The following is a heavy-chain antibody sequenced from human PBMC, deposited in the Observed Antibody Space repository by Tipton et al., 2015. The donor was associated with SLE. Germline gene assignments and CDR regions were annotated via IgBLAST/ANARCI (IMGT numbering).Heavy chain of an antibody. D-gene: IGHD5-18*01. J-gene: IGHJ5*02. CDR1: GYSISAGYY. V-gene: IGHV4-38-2*01. CDR2: IYYSGTT. Sequence: GLVKPSETLSLKCAVSGYSISAGYYWGWVRQLPGKGLEWIGAIYYSGTTFYNPSFKSRVTISVDTSKNQFSLKLSSVIAADTAVYYCARLHGYSYGLNWFDPWGQGTLISVSS. CDR3: ARLHGYSYGLNWFDP.